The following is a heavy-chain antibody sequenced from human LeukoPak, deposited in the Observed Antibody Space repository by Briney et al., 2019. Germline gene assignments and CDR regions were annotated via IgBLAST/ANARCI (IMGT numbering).Heavy chain of an antibody. V-gene: IGHV1-2*02. CDR2: INPNSGGT. J-gene: IGHJ4*02. CDR1: GYTFTGYY. CDR3: ARVGTGKSSGWTGYFDY. D-gene: IGHD6-19*01. Sequence: GASVKVSCKASGYTFTGYYMHWVRQAPGQGLEWMGWINPNSGGTNYAQKFQGRVTMTRDTSISTAYMELSRLRSDDTAVYYCARVGTGKSSGWTGYFDYWAREPWSPSPQ.